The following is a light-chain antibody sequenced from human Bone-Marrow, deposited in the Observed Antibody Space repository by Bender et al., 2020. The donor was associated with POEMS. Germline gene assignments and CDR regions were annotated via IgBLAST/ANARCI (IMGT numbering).Light chain of an antibody. CDR3: CSYAGSDIHWV. V-gene: IGLV2-8*01. J-gene: IGLJ3*02. CDR1: SYDVGAYNY. CDR2: DVD. Sequence: QSALTQPPSASGSPGQSVTVSCTGTSYDVGAYNYVSWYQQHPGEAPKLMIYDVDKRPSGVPDRFSGSKSGNTASLTISGLLPEDEADYYCCSYAGSDIHWVFGGGTKLTV.